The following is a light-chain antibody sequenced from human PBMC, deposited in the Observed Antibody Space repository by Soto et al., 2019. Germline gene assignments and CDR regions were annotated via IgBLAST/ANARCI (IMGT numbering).Light chain of an antibody. Sequence: DTQMTQSPSSLSASLGDRVSFSFPASQSISSYLNWYQQKPGKAPKLLIFAASTLQRGVPSRFSGSGSGTEFTLTISSLQPDDFATYYCQHYNSYSEAFGQGTKVDNK. V-gene: IGKV1-39*01. CDR1: QSISSY. CDR3: QHYNSYSEA. CDR2: AAS. J-gene: IGKJ1*01.